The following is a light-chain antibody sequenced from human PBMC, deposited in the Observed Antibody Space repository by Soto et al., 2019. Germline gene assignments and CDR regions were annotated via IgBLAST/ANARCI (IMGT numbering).Light chain of an antibody. CDR3: QQRSNWLGT. V-gene: IGKV3-11*01. J-gene: IGKJ2*02. Sequence: EIVLTQSPATLSLSPGERATLSRRASQSVSSYLAWYQQKPGQAPRLLIYDASNRATGIPARFSGSGSGTDFTLTISSLEPEDFAVYYCQQRSNWLGTFGQGTKLEIK. CDR1: QSVSSY. CDR2: DAS.